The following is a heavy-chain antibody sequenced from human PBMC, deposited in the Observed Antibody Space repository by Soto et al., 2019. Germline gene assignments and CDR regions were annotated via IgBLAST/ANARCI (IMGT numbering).Heavy chain of an antibody. V-gene: IGHV4-31*03. CDR1: CGSISSDANF. Sequence: PSETLSLTCTVSCGSISSDANFWSWIRQLPGRGLEWIGYISYTGRTYYTPSLNSRLTISLDTSKNLFSLRLSAVTAADTAVYFCARGSFSGSSSWFDPWGQGTLVTVSS. J-gene: IGHJ5*02. CDR3: ARGSFSGSSSWFDP. D-gene: IGHD2-15*01. CDR2: ISYTGRT.